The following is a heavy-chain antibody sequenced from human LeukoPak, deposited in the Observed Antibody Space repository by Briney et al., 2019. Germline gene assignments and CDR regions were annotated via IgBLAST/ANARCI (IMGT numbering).Heavy chain of an antibody. CDR3: ARDPIVVVVAATPRWFDP. Sequence: ASVKVSCKASGYTFTSYGISWVRQAPGQGLEWMGWISAYNGNTNYAQKLQGRVTMTTDTSTSTAYMELRSLRSDDTAVYYCARDPIVVVVAATPRWFDPWGQGTLVTVSS. V-gene: IGHV1-18*01. CDR2: ISAYNGNT. CDR1: GYTFTSYG. D-gene: IGHD2-15*01. J-gene: IGHJ5*02.